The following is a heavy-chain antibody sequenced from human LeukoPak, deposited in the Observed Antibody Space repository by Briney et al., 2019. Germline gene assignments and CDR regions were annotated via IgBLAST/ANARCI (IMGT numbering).Heavy chain of an antibody. CDR3: ARDRARVGTKDDAFDV. V-gene: IGHV1-46*01. D-gene: IGHD3-10*01. CDR1: GYSFTTVY. J-gene: IGHJ3*01. Sequence: ASLKVSCRASGYSFTTVYMHWVRQASGQPPEWMGAIDPSGGTTRYAQKFPGRVTMTRDTSTSTVHMELSRLRYDDTAVYYCARDRARVGTKDDAFDVWGQGTRVIVSS. CDR2: IDPSGGTT.